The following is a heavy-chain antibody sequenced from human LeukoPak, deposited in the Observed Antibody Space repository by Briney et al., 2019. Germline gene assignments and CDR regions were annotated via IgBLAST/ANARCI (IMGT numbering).Heavy chain of an antibody. D-gene: IGHD6-19*01. CDR3: ARGSSGWYIFDY. CDR1: GGSISSSNW. V-gene: IGHV4-4*02. CDR2: IYHSGST. J-gene: IGHJ4*02. Sequence: PSGTLSLTCAVSGGSISSSNWWSWVRQPPGKGLEWIGEIYHSGSTNYNPSLKSRVTISVDTSKNQFSLKLSSVTAADTAVYYCARGSSGWYIFDYWGQGTLVTVSS.